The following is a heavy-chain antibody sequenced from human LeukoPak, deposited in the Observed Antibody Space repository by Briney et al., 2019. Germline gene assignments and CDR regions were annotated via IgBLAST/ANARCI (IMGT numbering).Heavy chain of an antibody. V-gene: IGHV4-59*01. Sequence: SETLCLTCTVSGGSISSYYWSWIRQPPGKGLEWIGYIYYSGSTNYNPSLKSRVTISVDTSKNQFSLKLSSVTAADTAVYYCAGSYYYDSSSIDYWGQGTLVTVSS. CDR1: GGSISSYY. J-gene: IGHJ4*02. CDR2: IYYSGST. CDR3: AGSYYYDSSSIDY. D-gene: IGHD3-22*01.